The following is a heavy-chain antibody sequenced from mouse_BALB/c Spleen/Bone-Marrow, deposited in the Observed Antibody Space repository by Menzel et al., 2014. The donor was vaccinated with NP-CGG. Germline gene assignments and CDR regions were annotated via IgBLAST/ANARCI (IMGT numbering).Heavy chain of an antibody. D-gene: IGHD1-1*02. CDR2: FYPGSGSI. Sequence: QVQLQQPGAGLVKPGASVELSCKASGYTFAEYIIHWVKQRSGQGLEWIGWFYPGSGSIKYNEKFKDKATLTADKSSSTVYMELSRLTSEDSAVYFCARHEGGGYFDYWGQGTALTVSS. CDR3: ARHEGGGYFDY. J-gene: IGHJ2*01. CDR1: GYTFAEYI. V-gene: IGHV1-62-2*01.